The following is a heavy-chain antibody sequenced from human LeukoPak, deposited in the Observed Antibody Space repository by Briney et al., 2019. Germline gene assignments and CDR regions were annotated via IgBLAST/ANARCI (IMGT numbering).Heavy chain of an antibody. J-gene: IGHJ3*02. CDR3: ARVLTGGDAFDI. V-gene: IGHV4-59*01. CDR1: GGSISSYY. CDR2: IYYSGST. D-gene: IGHD7-27*01. Sequence: SETLSLTCAVSGGSISSYYWSWIRQPPGKGLEWIGYIYYSGSTNYNPSLKSRVTISVDTSKNQFSLKLSPVTAADTAVYYCARVLTGGDAFDIRGQGTMVTVSS.